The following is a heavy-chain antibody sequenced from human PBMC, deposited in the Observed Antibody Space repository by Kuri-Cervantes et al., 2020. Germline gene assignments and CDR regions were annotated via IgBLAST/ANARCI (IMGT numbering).Heavy chain of an antibody. CDR2: IYYSGST. Sequence: SETLSLTCTVSGGSIGSSDYYWGWIRQPPGKGLEWIGNIYYSGSTDYNPSLKSRVTITVDTSKNQFSLKLTSVTAADTAVYYCAREWITFYYDSSGYQGFDSWGQGTLVTVSS. CDR1: GGSIGSSDYY. CDR3: AREWITFYYDSSGYQGFDS. V-gene: IGHV4-39*07. D-gene: IGHD3-22*01. J-gene: IGHJ4*02.